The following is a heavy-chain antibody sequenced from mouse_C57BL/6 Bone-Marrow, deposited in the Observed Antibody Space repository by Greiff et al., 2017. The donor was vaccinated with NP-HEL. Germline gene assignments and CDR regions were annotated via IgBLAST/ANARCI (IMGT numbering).Heavy chain of an antibody. CDR3: TRYYGSSPWYFDV. CDR2: IDPENGDT. CDR1: GFNIKDDY. Sequence: LVESGAELVRPGASVKLSCTASGFNIKDDYMHWVKQRPEQGLEWIGWIDPENGDTEYASKFQGKATITADTSSNTAYLQLSSLKSEDTAVYYCTRYYGSSPWYFDVWGTGTTVTVSS. J-gene: IGHJ1*03. D-gene: IGHD1-1*01. V-gene: IGHV14-4*01.